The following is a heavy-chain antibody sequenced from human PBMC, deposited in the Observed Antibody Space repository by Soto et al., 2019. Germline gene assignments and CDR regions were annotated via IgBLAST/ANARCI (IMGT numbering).Heavy chain of an antibody. J-gene: IGHJ4*02. CDR2: ISSSGRTI. CDR3: ARVSNWNPPDY. Sequence: EVQLVESGGGLVQPGGSLRLSCAASGFTFSSYEMNWVRQAPGKGLEWVSYISSSGRTIYYADSVKGRFTISRDNAKNSLYLQMNSLRAEDTAVYYCARVSNWNPPDYWGQGTLVTVSS. D-gene: IGHD1-1*01. V-gene: IGHV3-48*03. CDR1: GFTFSSYE.